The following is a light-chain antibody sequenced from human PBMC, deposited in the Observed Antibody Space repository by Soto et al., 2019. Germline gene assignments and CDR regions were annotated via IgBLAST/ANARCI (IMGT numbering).Light chain of an antibody. CDR3: CSYAGSYTLV. CDR1: SSDVGGYNY. J-gene: IGLJ1*01. V-gene: IGLV2-11*01. Sequence: HSALTQPRSVSGSPGQSVTISCTGTSSDVGGYNYVSWYQQHPGKAPKLMIYDVNKRPSGVPDRFSGSKSGNTASLTISGLQAEDEADYYCCSYAGSYTLVFGTGNKVTVL. CDR2: DVN.